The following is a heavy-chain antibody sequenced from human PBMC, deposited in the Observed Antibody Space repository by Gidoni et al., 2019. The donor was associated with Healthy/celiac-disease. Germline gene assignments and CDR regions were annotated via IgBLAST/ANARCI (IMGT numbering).Heavy chain of an antibody. CDR1: AFTFSSYA. CDR3: AKAGVRFERPFDP. CDR2: ISGSGGST. Sequence: VQLLESGGGLVQPGWSLRLSCAASAFTFSSYAMSWVRQAPGKGLEWVSAISGSGGSTYYADSVKGRFTISRDNSKNTLYLQMNSLRAEDTAVYYCAKAGVRFERPFDPWGQGTLVTVSS. V-gene: IGHV3-23*01. J-gene: IGHJ5*02. D-gene: IGHD3-3*01.